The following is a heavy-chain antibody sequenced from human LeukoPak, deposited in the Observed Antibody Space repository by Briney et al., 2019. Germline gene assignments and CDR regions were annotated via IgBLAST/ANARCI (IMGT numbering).Heavy chain of an antibody. CDR1: GFTFSNYA. CDR2: ISGSGGST. Sequence: GGSLRLSCAASGFTFSNYAMSWVRQAPGKGLEWVSVISGSGGSTYYADSVKGRFTISRDNSKNTLYLQMNRLRAEDTAVYYWAKCLAMARINWPFDYWGQGTLVTVSS. CDR3: AKCLAMARINWPFDY. D-gene: IGHD5-24*01. J-gene: IGHJ4*02. V-gene: IGHV3-23*01.